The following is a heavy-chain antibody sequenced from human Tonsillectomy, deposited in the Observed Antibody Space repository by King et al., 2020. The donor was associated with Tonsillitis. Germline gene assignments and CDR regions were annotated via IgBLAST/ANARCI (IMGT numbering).Heavy chain of an antibody. Sequence: QLVQSGAEVKKSGSSVKVSCKASGGTFSTYAISWVRQAPGQGLEWMGRIIPILGIANYAQKFQGRVTITADKSTSTAYMELSSLRSEDTAVYYCANCSGGSCYSSDYYYYMDVWGKGTTVTVSS. V-gene: IGHV1-69*04. J-gene: IGHJ6*03. CDR1: GGTFSTYA. CDR3: ANCSGGSCYSSDYYYYMDV. CDR2: IIPILGIA. D-gene: IGHD2-15*01.